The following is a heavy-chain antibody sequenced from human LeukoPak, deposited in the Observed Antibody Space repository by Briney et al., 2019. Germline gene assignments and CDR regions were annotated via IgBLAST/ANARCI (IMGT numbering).Heavy chain of an antibody. CDR1: GGSISSGGYS. CDR2: IYHSGSN. D-gene: IGHD6-13*01. J-gene: IGHJ6*02. CDR3: ARSRIAADYYYYGMDV. V-gene: IGHV4-30-2*01. Sequence: SETLSLTCAVSGGSISSGGYSWSWIRQPPGKGLEWIGYIYHSGSNYYNPSLKSRVTISVDRSKNQFSLKLSSVTAADTAVYYCARSRIAADYYYYGMDVWGQGTTVTVSS.